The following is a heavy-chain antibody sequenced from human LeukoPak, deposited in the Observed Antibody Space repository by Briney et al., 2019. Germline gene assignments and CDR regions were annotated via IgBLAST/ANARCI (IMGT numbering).Heavy chain of an antibody. CDR2: IYYSGTT. CDR3: ARHVPLPATFDY. J-gene: IGHJ4*02. CDR1: GGSILSSSTY. Sequence: SETLSLTCTVSGGSILSSSTYWGWIRQPPGKGLEWIGTIYYSGTTYYNPSLKSRITISVDTSKNQFSLKLSSVTAADTAVYYCARHVPLPATFDYWGQGTLVTVSS. D-gene: IGHD2-2*01. V-gene: IGHV4-39*01.